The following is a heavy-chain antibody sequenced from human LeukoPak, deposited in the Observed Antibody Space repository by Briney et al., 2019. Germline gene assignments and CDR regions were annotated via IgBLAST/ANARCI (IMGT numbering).Heavy chain of an antibody. CDR3: ARDDYGMDV. Sequence: SETLSLTCTVSGGSISSYYWSWIRQPPGKGLEWIGYIYYSGSTNYNPSLKSRVTISVDTSKNQFSLKLSSVTAADTAVYYCARDDYGMDVWGQGTTVTVSS. CDR2: IYYSGST. J-gene: IGHJ6*02. V-gene: IGHV4-59*12. CDR1: GGSISSYY.